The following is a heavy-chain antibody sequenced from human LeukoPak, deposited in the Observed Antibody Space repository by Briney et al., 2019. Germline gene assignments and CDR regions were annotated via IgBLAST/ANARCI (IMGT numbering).Heavy chain of an antibody. CDR1: GGTFSSYA. J-gene: IGHJ3*02. CDR2: IIPIFGTA. Sequence: SVKVSCKASGGTFSSYAISWLRQAPGQGLEWMGGIIPIFGTANYAQKFQGRVTITADESTSTAYMELSSLRSEDTAVYYCARDSMDSITIFGVVIINAFDIWGQGTMVTVSS. D-gene: IGHD3-3*01. CDR3: ARDSMDSITIFGVVIINAFDI. V-gene: IGHV1-69*01.